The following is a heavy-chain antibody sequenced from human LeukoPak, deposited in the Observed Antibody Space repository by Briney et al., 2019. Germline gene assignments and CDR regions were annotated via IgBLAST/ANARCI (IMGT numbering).Heavy chain of an antibody. J-gene: IGHJ4*02. V-gene: IGHV1-46*01. CDR1: VSTFTSYY. CDR2: INPSGTNT. Sequence: ASVKLSCKASVSTFTSYYMHWVRQAPGQGLEWMGPINPSGTNTNYAQKFRGRVTMTRDTSTSTVYMDLSSLRSEDTAMYFCAREESGCYFDYWGQGTLVTVSS. D-gene: IGHD3-9*01. CDR3: AREESGCYFDY.